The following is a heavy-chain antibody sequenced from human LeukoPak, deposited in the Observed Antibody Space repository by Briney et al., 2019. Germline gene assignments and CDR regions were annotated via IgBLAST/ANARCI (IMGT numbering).Heavy chain of an antibody. CDR1: GFTFSSYS. Sequence: PGGSLRLSCAASGFTFSSYSMNWVRQAPGKGLEWVSSISSSSGYIYYADSVKGRFTISRDNAKNSLYLQMNSLRAEDTAVYYCARSSYYDFWSGYYKAPDMIDYWGQGTLVTVSS. D-gene: IGHD3-3*01. J-gene: IGHJ4*02. CDR2: ISSSSGYI. CDR3: ARSSYYDFWSGYYKAPDMIDY. V-gene: IGHV3-21*01.